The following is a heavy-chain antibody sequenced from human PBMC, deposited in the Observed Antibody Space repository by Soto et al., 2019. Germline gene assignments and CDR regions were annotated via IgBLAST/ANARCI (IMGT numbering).Heavy chain of an antibody. CDR1: GYTFTSYG. CDR2: ISAYNGNT. CDR3: ARDIVVVVAATPNYYYYYGMDV. Sequence: VASVKVSCKASGYTFTSYGISWVRQAPGQGLEWMGWISAYNGNTNYAQKLQGRVTMTTDTSTSTAYMELRSLRSDDTAVYYCARDIVVVVAATPNYYYYYGMDVWGQGTTVTVSS. D-gene: IGHD2-15*01. V-gene: IGHV1-18*01. J-gene: IGHJ6*02.